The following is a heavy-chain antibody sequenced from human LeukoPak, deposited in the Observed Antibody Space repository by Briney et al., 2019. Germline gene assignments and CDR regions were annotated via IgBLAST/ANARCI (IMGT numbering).Heavy chain of an antibody. V-gene: IGHV3-21*01. Sequence: GGSLRLSCAASGFTFSSYSMNWVRQAPGKGLEWVSSISSSSSYIYYADSVKGRFTISRDNSKNTLYLQMNSLRAEDTAVYYCAKDSQYQSIYYGSGSYWYFQHWGQGTLITVSS. CDR2: ISSSSSYI. CDR1: GFTFSSYS. D-gene: IGHD3-10*01. CDR3: AKDSQYQSIYYGSGSYWYFQH. J-gene: IGHJ1*01.